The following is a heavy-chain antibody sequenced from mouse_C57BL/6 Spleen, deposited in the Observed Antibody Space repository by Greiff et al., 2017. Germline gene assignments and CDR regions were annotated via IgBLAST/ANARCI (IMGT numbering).Heavy chain of an antibody. V-gene: IGHV2-2*01. Sequence: QVQLQQSGPGLVQPSQSLSITCTVSGFSLTSYGVHWVRQSPGKGLEWLGVIWSGGSTDYNAAFISRLSISKDNSKSQVFFNMNSLQADDTAIYYSARNGVTKGYGYYAMDYWGQGTSVTVSS. D-gene: IGHD2-2*01. CDR2: IWSGGST. CDR3: ARNGVTKGYGYYAMDY. CDR1: GFSLTSYG. J-gene: IGHJ4*01.